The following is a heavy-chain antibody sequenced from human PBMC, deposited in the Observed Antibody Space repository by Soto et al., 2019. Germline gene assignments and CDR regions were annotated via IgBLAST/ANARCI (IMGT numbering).Heavy chain of an antibody. CDR1: GDSLSNHY. Sequence: QVQLQESGPGLVKPSETLSLTCTVSGDSLSNHYWSWIRQPPEKGLEWIGYISYSGTTNYNPSLKCRLTISVDTSKSQFSLKVNSVTAADTAVYYCARIDYGGNLGYFDSWGQGTLVTVSS. CDR3: ARIDYGGNLGYFDS. CDR2: ISYSGTT. D-gene: IGHD4-17*01. V-gene: IGHV4-59*11. J-gene: IGHJ4*02.